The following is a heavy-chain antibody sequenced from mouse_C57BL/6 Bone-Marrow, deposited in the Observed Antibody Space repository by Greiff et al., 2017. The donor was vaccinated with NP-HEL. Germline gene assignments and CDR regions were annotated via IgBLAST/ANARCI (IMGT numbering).Heavy chain of an antibody. Sequence: QVQLQQPGAELVKPGASVKMSCKASGYTFTSYWITWVKQRPGQGLEWIGDIYPGSGSTNYHEKFKSKATLTVDTSSSTAYMQLSSLTSEDSAVYYCASGDYGSSGSIAMDYWGQGTSVTVSS. D-gene: IGHD1-1*01. J-gene: IGHJ4*01. CDR2: IYPGSGST. CDR3: ASGDYGSSGSIAMDY. V-gene: IGHV1-55*01. CDR1: GYTFTSYW.